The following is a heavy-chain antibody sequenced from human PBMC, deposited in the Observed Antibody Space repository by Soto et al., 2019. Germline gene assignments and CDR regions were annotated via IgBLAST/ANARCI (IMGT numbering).Heavy chain of an antibody. D-gene: IGHD3-3*01. CDR3: ASPGDPDYDFWSGHYYRDV. V-gene: IGHV3-64*01. J-gene: IGHJ6*03. CDR1: GFTFSSYA. Sequence: PGGSLRLSCAASGFTFSSYAMHWVRQAPGKGLEYVSAISSNGGSTYYANSVKGRFTISRDNSKNTLFLQLGSLRAEDMAVFYFASPGDPDYDFWSGHYYRDVWGKGTTVTVSS. CDR2: ISSNGGST.